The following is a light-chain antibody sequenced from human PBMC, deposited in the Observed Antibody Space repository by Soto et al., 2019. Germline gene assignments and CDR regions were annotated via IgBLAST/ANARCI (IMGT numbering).Light chain of an antibody. CDR1: QSGSSN. J-gene: IGKJ4*01. CDR2: VAS. CDR3: QQYNVWPLT. Sequence: EIVMTQSPATLSVSPGERATLSCRASQSGSSNLAWYQQKPGQTPKLLIYVASTRATGIPARFSGSGSGTEFTLTIRSLQSEDFAVYYCQQYNVWPLTFGGGTKVEFK. V-gene: IGKV3-15*01.